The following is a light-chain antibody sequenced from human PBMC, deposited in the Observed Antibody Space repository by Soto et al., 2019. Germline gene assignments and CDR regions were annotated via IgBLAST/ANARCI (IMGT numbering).Light chain of an antibody. CDR1: QDIRKF. CDR3: QKYSSVPV. CDR2: AAS. J-gene: IGKJ3*01. V-gene: IGKV1-27*01. Sequence: DIQMTQSPTSLSASVGDRVTITCRVSQDIRKFVAWYQQKPGKAPKLLIYAASTLQSGVPSRFSGSGSGTDFSLTINSLQPEDVATYSCQKYSSVPVFGPGTKVEIK.